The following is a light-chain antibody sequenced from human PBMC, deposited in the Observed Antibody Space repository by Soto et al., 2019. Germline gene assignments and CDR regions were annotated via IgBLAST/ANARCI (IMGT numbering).Light chain of an antibody. CDR3: SAYAGNNNPVI. CDR2: EVT. J-gene: IGLJ2*01. CDR1: SSDVGGHNF. V-gene: IGLV2-8*01. Sequence: QSALTQPPSASGSPGQSVTISCTGTSSDVGGHNFVSWYQQHPGKAPKFLIYEVTKRPSGVPDRFSGSKSGITASLTVSGLQADDEPYYYCSAYAGNNNPVIFGGGTKLTVL.